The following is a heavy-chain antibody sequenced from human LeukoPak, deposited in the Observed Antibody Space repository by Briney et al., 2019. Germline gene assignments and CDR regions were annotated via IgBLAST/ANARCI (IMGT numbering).Heavy chain of an antibody. D-gene: IGHD3-22*01. V-gene: IGHV4-30-4*01. J-gene: IGHJ4*02. CDR2: IYYSGST. CDR3: ASSEYYDSSGCRLYYFDY. Sequence: SETLSLTCTVSGGSISSGDYYWGWIRQPPGKGLEWIGYIYYSGSTYYNPSLKSRVTISVDTSKNQFSLKLSSVTAADTAVYYCASSEYYDSSGCRLYYFDYWGQGTLVTVSS. CDR1: GGSISSGDYY.